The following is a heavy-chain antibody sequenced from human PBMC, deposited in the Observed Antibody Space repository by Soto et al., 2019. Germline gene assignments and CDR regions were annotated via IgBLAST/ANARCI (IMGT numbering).Heavy chain of an antibody. CDR2: ISGSGGST. J-gene: IGHJ4*02. D-gene: IGHD6-6*01. CDR1: GFTFSSYA. Sequence: EVQLLESGGGLVHPGGSLRLSCAASGFTFSSYAMSWVRQAPGKGLEWVSSISGSGGSTYYADSVKGRFTISRDNSKNTLYLQMIGMRAEDTAVYYCAKDKDSSSRKPVDYWGQGTLVTVSS. CDR3: AKDKDSSSRKPVDY. V-gene: IGHV3-23*01.